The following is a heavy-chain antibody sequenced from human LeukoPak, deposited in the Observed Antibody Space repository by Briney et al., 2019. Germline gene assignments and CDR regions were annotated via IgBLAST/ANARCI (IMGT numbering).Heavy chain of an antibody. CDR2: INHSGST. CDR3: ARHPKRRVGAFDI. V-gene: IGHV4-34*01. CDR1: GGSFSGYY. J-gene: IGHJ3*02. Sequence: SETLSLTCAVYGGSFSGYYWSWIRQPPGKGLEWIGEINHSGSTNYNPSLKSRVTISVDTSKNQFSLKLSSVTAADTAVYYCARHPKRRVGAFDIWGQGTMVTVSS.